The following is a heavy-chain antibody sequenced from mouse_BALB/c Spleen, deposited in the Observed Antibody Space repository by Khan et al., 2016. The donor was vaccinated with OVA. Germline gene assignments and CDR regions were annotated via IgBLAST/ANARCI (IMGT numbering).Heavy chain of an antibody. V-gene: IGHV2-9*02. D-gene: IGHD1-3*01. CDR1: GFSLSNYG. CDR3: ARAFYNVAWVAY. Sequence: QVQLKESGPGLVAPSQTLSITCTVSGFSLSNYGIHWVRQSPGKGLEWLGVIWAGGSTNHNSALMSRLSISKDNSKSQVFLKMNSLQTDDTAMYYCARAFYNVAWVAYWGQGTLVTVSA. J-gene: IGHJ3*01. CDR2: IWAGGST.